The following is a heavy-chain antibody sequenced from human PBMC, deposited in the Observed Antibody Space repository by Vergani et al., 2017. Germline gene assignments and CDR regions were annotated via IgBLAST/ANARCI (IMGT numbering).Heavy chain of an antibody. CDR1: GFPFSNYT. J-gene: IGHJ6*02. D-gene: IGHD3-10*01. V-gene: IGHV3-21*02. Sequence: EAQLVESGGGVVKPGGSLRLSCTASGFPFSNYTINWVRQAPGKGLEWVASISSSSAYIDYVDSIKGRFTISRDNAKRSVFLQMNSLRAEDTAVYYCARTGEWMRSNNGPPDYVFALDVWGQGTTVIVSS. CDR3: ARTGEWMRSNNGPPDYVFALDV. CDR2: ISSSSAYI.